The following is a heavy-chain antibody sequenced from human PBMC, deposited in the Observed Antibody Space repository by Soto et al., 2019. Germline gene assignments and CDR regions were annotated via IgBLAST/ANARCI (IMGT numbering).Heavy chain of an antibody. CDR1: GFTFSSYS. D-gene: IGHD2-15*01. J-gene: IGHJ4*02. Sequence: EVQLVESGGGLVQPGGSLRLSCAASGFTFSSYSMNWVRQAPGKGLEWVSYISSSSRTIYYADSVKGRFTISRDNSKNSLYLQMNSLRAADTAVYYCARKKGRSPLDYWGQATLVTVSS. CDR3: ARKKGRSPLDY. V-gene: IGHV3-48*01. CDR2: ISSSSRTI.